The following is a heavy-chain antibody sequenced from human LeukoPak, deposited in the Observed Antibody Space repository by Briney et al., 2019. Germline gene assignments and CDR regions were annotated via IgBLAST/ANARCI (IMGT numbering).Heavy chain of an antibody. J-gene: IGHJ4*02. CDR1: GGSLDGYS. CDR2: INLGGST. V-gene: IGHV4-34*01. CDR3: ATSTKTVRPDSWDS. Sequence: SETLSLTCAIYGGSLDGYSWSWIRQSPGEGLEWIGEINLGGSTNYNPSLKSRVTMTIDTSKKEVSLKLTSVTAADTSIYFCATSTKTVRPDSWDSWGQGTLVSVSS. D-gene: IGHD6-6*01.